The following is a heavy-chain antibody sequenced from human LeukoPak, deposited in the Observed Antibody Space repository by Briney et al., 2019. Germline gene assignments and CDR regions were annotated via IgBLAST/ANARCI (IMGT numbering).Heavy chain of an antibody. CDR2: IYYSGST. CDR3: AGSRDGYNRVIY. D-gene: IGHD5-24*01. J-gene: IGHJ4*02. CDR1: GGSISSYY. Sequence: SETLSLTCTVSGGSISSYYWSWIRQPPGKGLEWIGYIYYSGSTNYNPSLKSRVTISVDTSKNQFSLKLSSVTAADTAVYYCAGSRDGYNRVIYWGQGTLVTVSS. V-gene: IGHV4-59*08.